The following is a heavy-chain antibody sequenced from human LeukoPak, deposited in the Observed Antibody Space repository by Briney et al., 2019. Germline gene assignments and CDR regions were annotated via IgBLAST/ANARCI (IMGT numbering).Heavy chain of an antibody. D-gene: IGHD6-13*01. CDR2: ISTNGGST. J-gene: IGHJ3*02. CDR3: VKGVSSNWFNAFDI. CDR1: GFTFSRHT. Sequence: GGGLRLSCSASGFTFSRHTMHWVRQAPGKGLEYVSAISTNGGSTYYADSVKGRFTISRDNSKNTLYFQMSSLRAEDTAVYYCVKGVSSNWFNAFDIWGQGTLAIASS. V-gene: IGHV3-64D*06.